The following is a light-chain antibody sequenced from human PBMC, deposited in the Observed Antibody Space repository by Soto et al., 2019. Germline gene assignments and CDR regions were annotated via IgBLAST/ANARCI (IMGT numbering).Light chain of an antibody. CDR3: SSFADSSVRDYV. J-gene: IGLJ1*01. Sequence: QSALTQPPSASGSPGQSVTIPCAGTSTDVGEYNYVSWYQQHPGKVPKLLIYDVSSRPSGVSSRFSGSKSGNTASLTISGLQADDEADYYCSSFADSSVRDYVFGGGTKLTVL. CDR2: DVS. CDR1: STDVGEYNY. V-gene: IGLV2-14*01.